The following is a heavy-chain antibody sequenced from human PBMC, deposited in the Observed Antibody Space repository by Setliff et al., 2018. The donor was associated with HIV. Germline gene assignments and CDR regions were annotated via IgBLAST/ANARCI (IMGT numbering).Heavy chain of an antibody. CDR1: GYSISSGDY. J-gene: IGHJ5*02. CDR2: IYLSGST. V-gene: IGHV4-38-2*02. D-gene: IGHD6-19*01. Sequence: PSETLSLTCTVPGYSISSGDYWGWIRHTPGKGLEWIGSIYLSGSTYYNPSLKSRVTISIDTSKNQFSLKLSSVTAADTAVYYCARTSIRSGWGRNNWFDPWGQGTLVTVSS. CDR3: ARTSIRSGWGRNNWFDP.